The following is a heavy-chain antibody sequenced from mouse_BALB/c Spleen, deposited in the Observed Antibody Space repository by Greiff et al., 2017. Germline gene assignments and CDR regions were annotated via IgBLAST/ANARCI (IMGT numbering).Heavy chain of an antibody. CDR2: ISYDGSN. CDR3: AREDYGTIVDY. J-gene: IGHJ4*01. V-gene: IGHV3-6*02. CDR1: GYSITSGYY. D-gene: IGHD2-1*01. Sequence: EVQLQQSGPGLVKPSQSLSLTCSVTGYSITSGYYWNWIRQFPGNKLEWMGYISYDGSNNYNPSLKNRISITRDTSKNQFFLKLNSVTTEDTATYYCAREDYGTIVDYWGQGTSVTVSS.